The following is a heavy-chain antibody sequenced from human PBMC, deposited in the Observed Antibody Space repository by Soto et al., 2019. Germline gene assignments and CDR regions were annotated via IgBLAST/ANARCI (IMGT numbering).Heavy chain of an antibody. V-gene: IGHV4-31*03. CDR3: ARGYYDSSGYYFDY. Sequence: SETLSLTSTVSGGSISSGGYYWSWIRQHPGKGLEWIGYIYYSGSTYYNPSLKSRVTISVDTSKNQFSLKLSSVTAADTAVYYCARGYYDSSGYYFDYWGQGTLVTVSS. D-gene: IGHD3-22*01. CDR1: GGSISSGGYY. J-gene: IGHJ4*02. CDR2: IYYSGST.